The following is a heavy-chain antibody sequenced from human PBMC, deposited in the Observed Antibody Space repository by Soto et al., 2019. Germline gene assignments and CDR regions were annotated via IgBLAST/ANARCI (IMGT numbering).Heavy chain of an antibody. J-gene: IGHJ5*02. D-gene: IGHD5-12*01. Sequence: QTLSLTCAISGDSVSSNTASWNWIRQSPSRGLEWLGRTYFRSKWYNDYAVSVKSRIIINPDTSNNQFSLQLNSVTPEDTAVYFCAKGDNLGPKTGYAFDPWGQGIMVTSPQ. CDR3: AKGDNLGPKTGYAFDP. CDR1: GDSVSSNTAS. CDR2: TYFRSKWYN. V-gene: IGHV6-1*01.